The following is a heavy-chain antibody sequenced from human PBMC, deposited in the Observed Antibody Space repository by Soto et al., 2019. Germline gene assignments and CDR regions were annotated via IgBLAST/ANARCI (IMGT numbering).Heavy chain of an antibody. CDR2: IYYGGTT. V-gene: IGHV4-59*08. Sequence: SETLSLTCNVSGASVSPNYWSWIRQPPGKGLEWVGYIYYGGTTSYNPSLKSRVTISLETSKSQFSLRLTAVTAADTAVYYCARLGKYYQSLDTWGPGTLVTVSS. CDR3: ARLGKYYQSLDT. D-gene: IGHD2-2*01. CDR1: GASVSPNY. J-gene: IGHJ5*01.